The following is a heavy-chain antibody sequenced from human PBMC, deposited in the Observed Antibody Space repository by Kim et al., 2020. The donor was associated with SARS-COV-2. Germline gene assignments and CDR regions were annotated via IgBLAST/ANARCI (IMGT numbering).Heavy chain of an antibody. J-gene: IGHJ4*02. CDR2: IKQDGSEK. V-gene: IGHV3-7*01. Sequence: GGSLRLSCAASGFTFSSYWMSWVRQAPGKGLEWVANIKQDGSEKYYVDSVKGRFTISRDNAKNSLYLQMNSLRAEDTAVYYCARDFSDGEYGVPDYWGQGTLVTVSS. CDR3: ARDFSDGEYGVPDY. CDR1: GFTFSSYW. D-gene: IGHD4-17*01.